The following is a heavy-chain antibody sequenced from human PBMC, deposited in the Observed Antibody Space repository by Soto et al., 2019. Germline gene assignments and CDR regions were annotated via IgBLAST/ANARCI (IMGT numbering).Heavy chain of an antibody. CDR2: IWYDGSNK. D-gene: IGHD1-1*01. CDR3: AKKVPGSNPLDS. Sequence: GSLRLSCAASGFTFSSYGMPWVRQAPGKGLEWVAVIWYDGSNKYYADSVKGRFTISRDNSKNTLYLQMNSLRVEDTAVYYCAKKVPGSNPLDSWGQGALVTVSS. V-gene: IGHV3-33*06. CDR1: GFTFSSYG. J-gene: IGHJ4*02.